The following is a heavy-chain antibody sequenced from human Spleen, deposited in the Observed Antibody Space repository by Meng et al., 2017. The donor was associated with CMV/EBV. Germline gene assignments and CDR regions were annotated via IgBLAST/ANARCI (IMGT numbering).Heavy chain of an antibody. CDR2: INPNSGGT. J-gene: IGHJ4*02. CDR1: GYTFTGYY. V-gene: IGHV1-2*02. D-gene: IGHD4-17*01. CDR3: ARDSKTTVITTD. Sequence: GQLVQAGAEVKKPGASVKVSCKASGYTFTGYYMHWVRQAPGQGLEWMGWINPNSGGTNYAQKLQGRVTMTTDTSTSTAYMELRSLRSDDTAVYYCARDSKTTVITTDWGQGTLVTVSS.